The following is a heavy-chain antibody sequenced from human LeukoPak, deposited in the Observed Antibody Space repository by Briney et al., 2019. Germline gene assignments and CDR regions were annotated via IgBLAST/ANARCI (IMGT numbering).Heavy chain of an antibody. J-gene: IGHJ6*02. CDR1: GGSISGYY. CDR3: ARYCSGGSWCGLDV. CDR2: TYYRGST. V-gene: IGHV4-59*01. Sequence: SQTLSLTCAVSGGSISGYYWSWIRQPPGKGLEWIGYTYYRGSTNYNPSLKSRVTISVDTSKNQFSLRLSSVTAADAAVYFCARYCSGGSWCGLDVWGQGTTVTVSS. D-gene: IGHD2-15*01.